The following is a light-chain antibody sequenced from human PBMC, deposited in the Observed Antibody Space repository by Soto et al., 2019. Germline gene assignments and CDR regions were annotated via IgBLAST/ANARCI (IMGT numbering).Light chain of an antibody. CDR2: EVS. Sequence: QSALTQPASVSGSPGQSITISCTGTSSDVGGYNYVSWCQQHPGKAPKLMIYEVSNRPSGVSNRFSGSKSGSTASLTISGLQAEDEADYYCSSYTSSSVPYVFGTGTKLTVL. J-gene: IGLJ1*01. CDR3: SSYTSSSVPYV. CDR1: SSDVGGYNY. V-gene: IGLV2-14*01.